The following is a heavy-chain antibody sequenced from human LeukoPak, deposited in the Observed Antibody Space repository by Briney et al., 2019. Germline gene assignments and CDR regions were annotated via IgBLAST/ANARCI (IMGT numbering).Heavy chain of an antibody. D-gene: IGHD6-13*01. CDR3: AKPQGAGIAAAGYGMDV. V-gene: IGHV3-30*18. J-gene: IGHJ6*02. CDR1: GFTFSSYG. Sequence: GGSLRLSCAASGFTFSSYGMHWVRQAPGKVLEWVAVISYDGSNKYYADSVKGRFTISRDNSKNTLYLQMNSLRAEDTAVYYCAKPQGAGIAAAGYGMDVWGQGTTVTVSS. CDR2: ISYDGSNK.